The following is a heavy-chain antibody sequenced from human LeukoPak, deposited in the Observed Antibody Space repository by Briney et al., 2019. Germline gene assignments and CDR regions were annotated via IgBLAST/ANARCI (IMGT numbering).Heavy chain of an antibody. CDR2: IGPSNGTT. CDR1: GFTFSRYA. V-gene: IGHV3-23*01. Sequence: GGSLRLSCAASGFTFSRYAMTWVRQAPGKGLEWVSSIGPSNGTTYYAESVKGRFTISRDNSENTLYLQLNSLRADDTAIYYCVKRSTSGWFYFDYWGQGTLVTVSS. D-gene: IGHD6-19*01. J-gene: IGHJ4*02. CDR3: VKRSTSGWFYFDY.